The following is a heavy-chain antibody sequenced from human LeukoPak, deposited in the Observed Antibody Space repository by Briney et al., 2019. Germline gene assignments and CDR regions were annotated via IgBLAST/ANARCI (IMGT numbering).Heavy chain of an antibody. CDR1: GGTFSSYA. V-gene: IGHV1-69*05. J-gene: IGHJ5*02. CDR3: ARAGIAAAGTSWFDP. CDR2: IIPIFGTA. Sequence: ASVKVSCKASGGTFSSYAISWVRQAPGQGLEWMGGIIPIFGTANYAQKFQGRVTITTDESTSTAYMELSSLRSEDTAVYYCARAGIAAAGTSWFDPWGQGTLVTVSS. D-gene: IGHD6-13*01.